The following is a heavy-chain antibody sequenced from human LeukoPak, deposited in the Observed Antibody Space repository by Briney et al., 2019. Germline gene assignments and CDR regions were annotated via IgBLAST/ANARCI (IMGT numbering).Heavy chain of an antibody. CDR1: GGSISSYY. V-gene: IGHV4-59*01. Sequence: SETLSLTCTVSGGSISSYYWSWIRQSPGKGLEWIGYIYYSGSANYNPSLKSRVTISVDTSKSQFSLKLSSVTAADTAVYYCAKDRGTTGTTRGPVDYWGQGTLVTVSS. CDR2: IYYSGSA. J-gene: IGHJ4*02. D-gene: IGHD1-1*01. CDR3: AKDRGTTGTTRGPVDY.